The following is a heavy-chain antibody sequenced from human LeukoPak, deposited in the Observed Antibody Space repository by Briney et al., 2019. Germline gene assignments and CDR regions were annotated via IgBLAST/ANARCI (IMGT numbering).Heavy chain of an antibody. J-gene: IGHJ3*02. D-gene: IGHD3-3*01. CDR3: ARYGRGPDYDFWSGYGHDAFDI. V-gene: IGHV1-2*02. Sequence: ASVKVSCKASGYTFTGYYMHWVRQAPGQGLEWMGWINPNSGGTNYAQKFQGRVTMTRDTSISTAYMELSRLRSDDTAVYHCARYGRGPDYDFWSGYGHDAFDIWGQGIMVTVSS. CDR2: INPNSGGT. CDR1: GYTFTGYY.